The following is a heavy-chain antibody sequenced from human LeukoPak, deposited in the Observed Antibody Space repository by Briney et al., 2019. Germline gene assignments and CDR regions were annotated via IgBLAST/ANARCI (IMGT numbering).Heavy chain of an antibody. V-gene: IGHV6-1*01. D-gene: IGHD3-22*01. Sequence: SQTLSLTCTISGDSVSSDSAAWNWIRQSPSRGLEWLGRTYYRSQWFIDYAVSVKTRITIKSDTSRNQFSLELDSVTPEDTGVYYCARGSGYYDTGSFSFVDNWGPGTLVTVSS. CDR2: TYYRSQWFI. CDR1: GDSVSSDSAA. J-gene: IGHJ4*02. CDR3: ARGSGYYDTGSFSFVDN.